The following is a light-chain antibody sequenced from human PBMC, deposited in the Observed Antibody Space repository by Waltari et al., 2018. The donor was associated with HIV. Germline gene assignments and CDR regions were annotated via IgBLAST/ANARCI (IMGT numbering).Light chain of an antibody. CDR2: DAS. CDR1: QSVSSY. CDR3: QQRSNWLRA. V-gene: IGKV3-11*01. Sequence: EIVLTQSPATLSLSPGERATLSCRASQSVSSYLAWYQQKPGQAPRLLIYDASNRATGIPARFSGSGSGTDFTLTINSLEPEDFAVYYSQQRSNWLRAFGPGTKVDIK. J-gene: IGKJ3*01.